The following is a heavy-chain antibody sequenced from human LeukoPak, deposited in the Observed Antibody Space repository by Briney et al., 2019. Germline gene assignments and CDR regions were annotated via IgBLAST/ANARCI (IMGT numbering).Heavy chain of an antibody. CDR3: ARYCSSTSCYDYDALDI. Sequence: PSQTLSLTRTVSGGSISSGDYYWSWIRQPPGKGLEWIGYIYYSGSTYYNPSLKSRVTISVDTSKNQFSLKLSSVTAADTAVYYCARYCSSTSCYDYDALDIWGQGTMVTVSS. V-gene: IGHV4-30-4*01. CDR2: IYYSGST. D-gene: IGHD2-2*01. J-gene: IGHJ3*02. CDR1: GGSISSGDYY.